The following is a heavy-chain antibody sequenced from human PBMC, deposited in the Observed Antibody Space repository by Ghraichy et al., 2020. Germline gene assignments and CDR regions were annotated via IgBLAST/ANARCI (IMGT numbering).Heavy chain of an antibody. V-gene: IGHV4-34*01. CDR1: VGSFSGYY. Sequence: SQTLSLTCAVYVGSFSGYYWSWIRQPPGRGLEWIGEINPTGTTNNNPSLKSRLTLLVDPSKNQFSLQLKSVTAADTAVYCARRRQTWSAAEGDAFDIWGHGTMVTVSS. CDR3: ARRRQTWSAAEGDAFDI. J-gene: IGHJ3*02. D-gene: IGHD5-18*01. CDR2: INPTGTT.